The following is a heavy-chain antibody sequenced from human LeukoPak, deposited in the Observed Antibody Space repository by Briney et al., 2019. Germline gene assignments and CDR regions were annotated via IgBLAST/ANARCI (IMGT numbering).Heavy chain of an antibody. CDR3: ARAAPLSSSWYRMKGGAGAFDI. D-gene: IGHD6-13*01. Sequence: SETLSLTCTVSGGSISSGSYYWSWIRQPAGKGLEWIGRIYTSGSTNYNPSLKSRVTISVDTSKNQFSLKLSSVTAADTAVYYCARAAPLSSSWYRMKGGAGAFDIWGQGTMVTVSS. V-gene: IGHV4-61*02. J-gene: IGHJ3*02. CDR2: IYTSGST. CDR1: GGSISSGSYY.